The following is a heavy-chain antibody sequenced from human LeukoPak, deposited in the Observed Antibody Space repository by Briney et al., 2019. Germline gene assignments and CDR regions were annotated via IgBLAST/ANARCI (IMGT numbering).Heavy chain of an antibody. V-gene: IGHV3-30-3*01. Sequence: GGSLRLSCAASGFTFSSYAMHWVRQAPGKGLEWGAVISYDGSNKYYADSVKGRFTISRDNSKNTLYLQMNSLRAEDTAVYYCAKDGELETPKFDYWGQGTLVTVSS. D-gene: IGHD1-1*01. CDR3: AKDGELETPKFDY. CDR2: ISYDGSNK. J-gene: IGHJ4*02. CDR1: GFTFSSYA.